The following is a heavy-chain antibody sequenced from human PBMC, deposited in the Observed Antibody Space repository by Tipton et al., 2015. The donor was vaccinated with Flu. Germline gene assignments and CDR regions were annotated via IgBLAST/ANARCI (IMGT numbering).Heavy chain of an antibody. V-gene: IGHV3-23*01. Sequence: SLRLSCAASGFTFTNYAMTWVRQAPGKGLEWVAGISGGGGSTYYTDSVKGRFTVSRDNSKDTVSLQMNSLRAEDTAIYYCAKDKHNHNSGWHFARGRYFFDSWGQGTLVTVSS. J-gene: IGHJ4*02. CDR1: GFTFTNYA. CDR2: ISGGGGST. CDR3: AKDKHNHNSGWHFARGRYFFDS. D-gene: IGHD6-19*01.